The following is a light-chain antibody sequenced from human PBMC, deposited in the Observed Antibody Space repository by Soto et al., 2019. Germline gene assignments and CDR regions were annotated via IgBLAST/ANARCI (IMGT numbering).Light chain of an antibody. CDR3: QQYSHRIT. V-gene: IGKV1-33*01. CDR2: DAS. J-gene: IGKJ5*01. CDR1: QDISNY. Sequence: DIKVAQSPSSLSASVGDRVTITFQASQDISNYLNWYQQKLGKAPKLLIYDASNLETGVPSRFSGSGSGTDFTFTISSLQPEDIATYYYQQYSHRITFGQGTRLENK.